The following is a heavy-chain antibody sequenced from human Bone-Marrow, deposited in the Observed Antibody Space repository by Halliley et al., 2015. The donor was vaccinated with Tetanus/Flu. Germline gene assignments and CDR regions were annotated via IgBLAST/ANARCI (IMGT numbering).Heavy chain of an antibody. V-gene: IGHV4-38-2*01. CDR1: GFSVSSGYF. CDR2: IHHSGST. J-gene: IGHJ4*02. Sequence: GLVKPSETLSLTCGVSGFSVSSGYFWGWIRQPPGKGLEWIGYIHHSGSTYYAPSLTSRVTISTDTPRNQFSLKLHSVTAADTAVYYCARWNNYGAPHFASWGQGTLVTVSS. D-gene: IGHD4-17*01. CDR3: ARWNNYGAPHFAS.